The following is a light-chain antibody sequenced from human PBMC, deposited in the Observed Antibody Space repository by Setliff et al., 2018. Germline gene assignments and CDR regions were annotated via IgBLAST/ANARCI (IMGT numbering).Light chain of an antibody. J-gene: IGLJ1*01. V-gene: IGLV2-8*01. CDR2: EVT. CDR3: SAYDGNNNWGL. Sequence: SVLAQPPSASGSPGQSVTISCTGSSSDVGGYNYVSWYQQHPGKAPTLMIYEVTKRPSGVPNRFSGSKSGNTASLTVSGLQADDEADYYCSAYDGNNNWGLFGTGTKGTVL. CDR1: SSDVGGYNY.